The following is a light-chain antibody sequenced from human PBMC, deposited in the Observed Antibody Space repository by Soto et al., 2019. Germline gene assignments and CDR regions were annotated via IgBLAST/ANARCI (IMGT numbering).Light chain of an antibody. CDR3: QQYGSAQYT. V-gene: IGKV3-20*01. Sequence: EIVLTQSPGTLSLSPGERATLSCRASQSVNNNYLAWYQQKPGQAPRLLIYGASSRATGSPDRFSGSGSGTDFTLTISRLEYEDVAVYYCQQYGSAQYTFGQGTKLEIK. J-gene: IGKJ2*01. CDR2: GAS. CDR1: QSVNNNY.